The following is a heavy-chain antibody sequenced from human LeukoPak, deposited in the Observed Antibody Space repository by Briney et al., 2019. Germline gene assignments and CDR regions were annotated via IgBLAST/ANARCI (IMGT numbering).Heavy chain of an antibody. V-gene: IGHV4-59*08. CDR3: ARIDRAVAGTIDY. CDR1: GGSISSYF. CDR2: IYYSGST. Sequence: PSETLSLTCTVSGGSISSYFWSWIRQPPGKGRNWIGYIYYSGSTNYNPSLKSRVTMSVDTSKNQFSLKLSSVTAADTAVYYCARIDRAVAGTIDYWGQGTLVTVSS. J-gene: IGHJ4*02. D-gene: IGHD6-19*01.